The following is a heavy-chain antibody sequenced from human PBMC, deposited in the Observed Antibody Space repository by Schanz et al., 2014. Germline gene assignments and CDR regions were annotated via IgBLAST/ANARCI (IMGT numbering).Heavy chain of an antibody. CDR3: AKRYSSTSCSHGAFDI. J-gene: IGHJ3*02. CDR2: IYSDGRT. V-gene: IGHV3-53*01. Sequence: EVQLVESGGGLIQPGGSLRLSCVASGFTVSSNHMSWVRQAPGKGLEWVSVIYSDGRTYYGDSVKGRFTISRDNSKNTLFLQMNSLSDEDKAMYYSAKRYSSTSCSHGAFDIWGQGTMVTVSS. CDR1: GFTVSSNH. D-gene: IGHD2-2*01.